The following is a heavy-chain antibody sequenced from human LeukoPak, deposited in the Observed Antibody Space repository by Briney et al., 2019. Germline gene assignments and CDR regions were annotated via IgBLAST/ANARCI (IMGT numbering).Heavy chain of an antibody. V-gene: IGHV1-8*02. CDR3: ARGHGYYDSSGYYTYAFDM. J-gene: IGHJ3*02. CDR1: GGTFSSYD. D-gene: IGHD3-22*01. Sequence: ASVKVSCKASGGTFSSYDINWVRQATGQGLEWMGWMNPNSGNTGYAQKFQGRVTMTRNTSITTAYMELSSLRSEDTAVYYCARGHGYYDSSGYYTYAFDMWGQGTMVTVSS. CDR2: MNPNSGNT.